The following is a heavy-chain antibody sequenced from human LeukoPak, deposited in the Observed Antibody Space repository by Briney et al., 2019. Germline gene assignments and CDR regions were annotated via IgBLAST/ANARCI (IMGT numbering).Heavy chain of an antibody. V-gene: IGHV4-61*01. Sequence: SETLSLTCTVSGGSVSSGSYYWSWIRQPPGKGLEWIGYIYYSGSTNYNPSLKSRVTISVDTSKNQFSLKLSAVTAADTAVYYCARESRRDIWTVTISYYYGMDVWGQGTTVTVSS. CDR1: GGSVSSGSYY. J-gene: IGHJ6*02. CDR3: ARESRRDIWTVTISYYYGMDV. D-gene: IGHD4-17*01. CDR2: IYYSGST.